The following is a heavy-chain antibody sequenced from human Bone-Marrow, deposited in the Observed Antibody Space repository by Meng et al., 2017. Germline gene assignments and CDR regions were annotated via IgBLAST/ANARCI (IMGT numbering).Heavy chain of an antibody. D-gene: IGHD2-2*01. V-gene: IGHV1-3*01. CDR1: GYPFTSYA. J-gene: IGHJ4*02. Sequence: QVQLVQSGVEVKTPGPSVKVSCKASGYPFTSYAMHWVRQAPGQRLEWMGWINAGNGNTKYSQKFQGRVTITRDTSASTAYMELSSLRSEDTAVYYCARLGSSFDYWGQGTLVTVSS. CDR3: ARLGSSFDY. CDR2: INAGNGNT.